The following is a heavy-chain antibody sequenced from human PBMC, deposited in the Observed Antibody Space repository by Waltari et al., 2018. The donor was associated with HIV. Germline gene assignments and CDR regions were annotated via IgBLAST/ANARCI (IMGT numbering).Heavy chain of an antibody. J-gene: IGHJ5*02. D-gene: IGHD5-12*01. CDR2: INHAGSA. Sequence: QVQLREWGAGLLKPSETLALTCTIYGGSLSGGAFSGYYWSWIRQPPGKGLEWIGEINHAGSANYNPSLKNRVTLSVDTSKNQFSLKMPSVTASDTAVYYCARVDILSTIGGFDPWGQGTLVTVSS. CDR1: GGSLSGGAFSGYY. CDR3: ARVDILSTIGGFDP. V-gene: IGHV4-34*01.